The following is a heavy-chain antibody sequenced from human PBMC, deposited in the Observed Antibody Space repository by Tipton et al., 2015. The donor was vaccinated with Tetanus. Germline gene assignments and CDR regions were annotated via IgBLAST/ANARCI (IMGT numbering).Heavy chain of an antibody. CDR2: ISHTGST. CDR3: SRGGWLKASDAFDI. Sequence: TLSLTCSVSGGSFSGHFWSWLRQPPGKGLEWIGYISHTGSTTYHPSLEGRVSISVDTSKNQFSLKVNSVTAADTAVYYCSRGGWLKASDAFDIWGQGTLVTASS. CDR1: GGSFSGHF. J-gene: IGHJ3*02. D-gene: IGHD5-12*01. V-gene: IGHV4-59*11.